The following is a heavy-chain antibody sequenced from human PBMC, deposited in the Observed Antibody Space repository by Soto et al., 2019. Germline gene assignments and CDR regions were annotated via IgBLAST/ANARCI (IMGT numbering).Heavy chain of an antibody. CDR2: INSDGSSI. V-gene: IGHV3-74*01. Sequence: EVQLVESGGGLVQPGGSLRLSCAASGFTFSSYWMHWVRQAPGKGLVWVSRINSDGSSISYADSVKGRFTISRDNAKNTLYLQMNSLRAEDTAVYYCARGYYYDSSGYFYVYWGQGTLVTVSS. CDR3: ARGYYYDSSGYFYVY. D-gene: IGHD3-22*01. J-gene: IGHJ4*02. CDR1: GFTFSSYW.